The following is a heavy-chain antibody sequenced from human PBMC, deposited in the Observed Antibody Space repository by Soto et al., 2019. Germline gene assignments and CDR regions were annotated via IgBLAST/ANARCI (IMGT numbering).Heavy chain of an antibody. CDR1: GFTVSSNY. J-gene: IGHJ4*02. V-gene: IGHV3-66*01. Sequence: GSLRLSCAASGFTVSSNYMSWVRQAPGKGLEWVSVIYSGGSTYYADSVKGRFTISRDNSKNTLYLQMNSLRAEDTAVYYCARGLDSGGLYFVYWGQGTLVTVSA. CDR2: IYSGGST. D-gene: IGHD5-12*01. CDR3: ARGLDSGGLYFVY.